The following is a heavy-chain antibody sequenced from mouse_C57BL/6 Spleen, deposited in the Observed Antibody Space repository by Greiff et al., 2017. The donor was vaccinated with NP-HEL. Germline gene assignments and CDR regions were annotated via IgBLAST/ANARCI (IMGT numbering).Heavy chain of an antibody. CDR1: GFTFSSYG. CDR3: ARQRRDYYGSSYVAY. V-gene: IGHV5-6*01. D-gene: IGHD1-1*01. Sequence: EVQRVESGGDLVKPGGSLKLSCAASGFTFSSYGMSWVRQTPDKRLEWVATISSGGSYTYYPDSVKGRFTISRDNAKNTLYLQMSSLKSEDTAIYYCARQRRDYYGSSYVAYWGQGTLVTVSA. J-gene: IGHJ3*01. CDR2: ISSGGSYT.